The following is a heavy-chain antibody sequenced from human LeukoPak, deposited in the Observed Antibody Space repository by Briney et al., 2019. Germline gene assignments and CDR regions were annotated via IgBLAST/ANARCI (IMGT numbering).Heavy chain of an antibody. D-gene: IGHD1-26*01. J-gene: IGHJ4*02. CDR1: GFTFSISW. Sequence: GGSLRLSCVASGFTFSISWVNWVRQAPGQGLEWVANIDKHGNGKYYVDSVKGRFAISRDYATNSVFLQMNSLRAEDTSVYYWARDAGWGYYDLWGQGTPVTVSS. CDR2: IDKHGNGK. V-gene: IGHV3-7*01. CDR3: ARDAGWGYYDL.